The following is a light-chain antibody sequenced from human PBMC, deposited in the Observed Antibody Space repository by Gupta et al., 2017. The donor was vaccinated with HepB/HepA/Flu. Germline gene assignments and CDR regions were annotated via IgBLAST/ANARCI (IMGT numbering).Light chain of an antibody. V-gene: IGLV1-40*01. Sequence: QSVLTQPPSVSGAPGQRVTISCPGSSSNIGAGYDVHWYRQLPGTAPKLLIFGISDRPSGVPDRFSGSKSGTSASLAITGLQAEDEADYYCQSYDSRLSGYVFGAGTKVTVL. J-gene: IGLJ1*01. CDR1: SSNIGAGYD. CDR2: GIS. CDR3: QSYDSRLSGYV.